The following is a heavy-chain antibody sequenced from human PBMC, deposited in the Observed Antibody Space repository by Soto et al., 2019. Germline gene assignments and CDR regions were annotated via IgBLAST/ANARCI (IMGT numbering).Heavy chain of an antibody. J-gene: IGHJ4*02. CDR3: ARQIYDSDTGPNFQYYFDS. D-gene: IGHD3-22*01. Sequence: GESLKISCKGSGYSFAGYWITWVRQKPGKGLEWMGRIDPSDSQTYYSPSFRGHVTISVTKSITTVFLQWSSLRASDTAMYYCARQIYDSDTGPNFQYYFDSWGKGTPVTVSS. V-gene: IGHV5-10-1*01. CDR2: IDPSDSQT. CDR1: GYSFAGYW.